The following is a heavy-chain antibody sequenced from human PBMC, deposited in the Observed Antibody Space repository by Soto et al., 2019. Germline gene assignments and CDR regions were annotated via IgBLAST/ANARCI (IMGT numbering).Heavy chain of an antibody. CDR1: GFTFSSYW. CDR3: ARDPPLGGLHLGELSLRSYYMDV. J-gene: IGHJ6*03. CDR2: IKQDGSEK. Sequence: PGGSLRLSCAASGFTFSSYWMSWVRQAPGKGLEWVANIKQDGSEKYYVDSVKGRFTISRDNAKNSLYLQMNSLRAEDTAVYYCARDPPLGGLHLGELSLRSYYMDVWGKGTTVTVSS. D-gene: IGHD3-16*02. V-gene: IGHV3-7*01.